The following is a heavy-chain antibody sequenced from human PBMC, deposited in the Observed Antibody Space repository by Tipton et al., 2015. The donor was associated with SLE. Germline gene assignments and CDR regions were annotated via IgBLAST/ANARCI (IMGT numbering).Heavy chain of an antibody. CDR3: ARGCSSSTCEPFYFFGMDV. D-gene: IGHD2-2*01. Sequence: TLSLTCSVYGDSLSGQYWSWIRQPPGTGLEWIGEVFRGGSTNYSPSLESRVTITVDMSKNQFSLRLISVTAADTAVYYCARGCSSSTCEPFYFFGMDVWGQGTTLTLSS. CDR1: GDSLSGQY. CDR2: VFRGGST. J-gene: IGHJ6*02. V-gene: IGHV4-34*01.